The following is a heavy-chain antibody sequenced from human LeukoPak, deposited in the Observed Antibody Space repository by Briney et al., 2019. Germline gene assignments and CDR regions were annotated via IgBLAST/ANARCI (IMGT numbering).Heavy chain of an antibody. CDR1: GYTFTSYA. CDR3: ASGIAVAGTPHYYYYFDMDV. J-gene: IGHJ6*02. D-gene: IGHD6-19*01. CDR2: INTNTGNP. V-gene: IGHV7-4-1*02. Sequence: ASVKVSCKASGYTFTSYAMNWVRQAPGQGLEWMGWINTNTGNPTYAQGFTGRFVFSLDTSVSTAYLQISSLKAEDTAVYYCASGIAVAGTPHYYYYFDMDVWGQGTTVTVSS.